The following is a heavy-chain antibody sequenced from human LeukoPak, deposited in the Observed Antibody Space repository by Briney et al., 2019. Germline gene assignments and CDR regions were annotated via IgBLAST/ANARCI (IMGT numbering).Heavy chain of an antibody. CDR1: GYTFTSYA. CDR2: ISAYNGNT. D-gene: IGHD2-2*01. CDR3: ARSSRYQLLYWFDP. Sequence: ASVKVSCKASGYTFTSYAMNWVRQAPGQGLEWMGWISAYNGNTNYAQKLQGRVTMTTDTSTSTAYMELRSLRSDDTAVYYCARSSRYQLLYWFDPWGQGTLVTVSS. J-gene: IGHJ5*02. V-gene: IGHV1-18*01.